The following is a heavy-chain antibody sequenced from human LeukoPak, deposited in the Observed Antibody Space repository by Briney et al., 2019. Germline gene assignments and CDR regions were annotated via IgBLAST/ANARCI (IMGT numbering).Heavy chain of an antibody. Sequence: PSETLSLTCTVSGGSISSSSYYWGWIRQPPGKGLEWIGSIYYSGGTYYNPSLKSRVTISVDTSKNQFSLKLSSVTAADTAVYYCASYYDILTGFDYWGQGTLVTVSS. J-gene: IGHJ4*02. CDR2: IYYSGGT. CDR1: GGSISSSSYY. CDR3: ASYYDILTGFDY. V-gene: IGHV4-39*01. D-gene: IGHD3-9*01.